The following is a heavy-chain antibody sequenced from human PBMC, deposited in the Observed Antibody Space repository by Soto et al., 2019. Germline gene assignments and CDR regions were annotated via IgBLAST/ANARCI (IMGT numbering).Heavy chain of an antibody. Sequence: SVKVSCKASGGTFSSYAISWVRQAPGQGLEWMGGIIPIFGTANYAQKFQGRVTITADESTSTAYMELSSLRSEDTAVYYCARERSYYYGMDVWGQGTTVTSP. J-gene: IGHJ6*02. CDR1: GGTFSSYA. CDR3: ARERSYYYGMDV. CDR2: IIPIFGTA. V-gene: IGHV1-69*13.